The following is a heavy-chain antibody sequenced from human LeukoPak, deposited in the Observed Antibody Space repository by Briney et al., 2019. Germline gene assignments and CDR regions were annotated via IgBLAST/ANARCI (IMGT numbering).Heavy chain of an antibody. Sequence: GASVKVSCKASGYTFTSYYMHWVRQAPGQGLEWMGIINPSGGSTSYAQKFQGRVTMTRDTSTSTVYMELSSLRSEDTAVYYCARETPRIAVADKGWFDPWGQGTLVTVSS. CDR2: INPSGGST. D-gene: IGHD6-19*01. CDR3: ARETPRIAVADKGWFDP. CDR1: GYTFTSYY. V-gene: IGHV1-46*01. J-gene: IGHJ5*02.